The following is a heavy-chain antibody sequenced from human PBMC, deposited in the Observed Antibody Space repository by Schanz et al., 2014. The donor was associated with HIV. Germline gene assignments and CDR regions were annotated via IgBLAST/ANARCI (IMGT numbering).Heavy chain of an antibody. D-gene: IGHD1-20*01. CDR1: GFTFNSYA. CDR3: AKSLPIETATITYFDY. Sequence: EVQLLESGGGLVQPGGSLRLSCAASGFTFNSYAMKWVRQAPGKGLEWVSDISGSGSSTYYADSVKGRFTISRDNSKNTLYLHMNNLRAEDTAVYYCAKSLPIETATITYFDYWGQGTLVTVSS. V-gene: IGHV3-23*01. CDR2: ISGSGSST. J-gene: IGHJ4*02.